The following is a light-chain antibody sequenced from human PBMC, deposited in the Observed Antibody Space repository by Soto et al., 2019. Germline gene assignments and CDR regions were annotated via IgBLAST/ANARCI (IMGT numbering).Light chain of an antibody. J-gene: IGLJ2*01. CDR1: SSDVGSYNL. Sequence: QSALTQPASVSGSPGQSITISCTGTSSDVGSYNLVSWFQQHPGKAPKLMIYEGNKRPSGVSNRFSGSKSDNTASLTISGLQAEDEADYYCWSYAGSNTVVFGGGTKLTVL. CDR2: EGN. V-gene: IGLV2-23*01. CDR3: WSYAGSNTVV.